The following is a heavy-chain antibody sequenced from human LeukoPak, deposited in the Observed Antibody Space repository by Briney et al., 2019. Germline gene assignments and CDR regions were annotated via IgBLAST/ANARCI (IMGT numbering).Heavy chain of an antibody. CDR2: XCVTRCST. CDR3: AKTKPRGIAARGWFDP. V-gene: IGHV3-23*01. Sequence: XCVTRCSTYYPVSVKGRVTISRDNSKNTLYLQMNSLRAEDTAVYYCAKTKPRGIAARGWFDPWGQGTLVTVSS. J-gene: IGHJ5*02. D-gene: IGHD6-6*01.